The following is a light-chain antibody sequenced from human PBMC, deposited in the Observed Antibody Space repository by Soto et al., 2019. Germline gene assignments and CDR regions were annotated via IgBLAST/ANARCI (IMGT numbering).Light chain of an antibody. V-gene: IGLV2-14*01. J-gene: IGLJ1*01. CDR1: SSDVGGYNY. CDR2: DVS. Sequence: QSVLTQPASVSGSPGQSITISCTGTSSDVGGYNYVSWYQQHPGKAPKLMIYDVSNRPSGVSNRFSGSKSGNTASLTISGLQAEDEADYYCSSYTSSSTYVFGPGTKVNVL. CDR3: SSYTSSSTYV.